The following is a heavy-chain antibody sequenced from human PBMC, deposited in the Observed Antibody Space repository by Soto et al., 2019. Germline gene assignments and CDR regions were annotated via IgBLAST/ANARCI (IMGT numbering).Heavy chain of an antibody. CDR3: AHSRCGGDCLQSYSSHYYYGMDV. CDR2: IYWDDDK. V-gene: IGHV2-5*02. D-gene: IGHD2-21*02. J-gene: IGHJ6*02. Sequence: QITLKESGPSLVKPTQTLTLTCTFSGFSLSTGGVGVGWIRQPPGKALEWLALIYWDDDKRYSPSLRSRLTVTQDTSKHQVVLTMPNMDPVDTATYYCAHSRCGGDCLQSYSSHYYYGMDVWGQGTTVTVSS. CDR1: GFSLSTGGVG.